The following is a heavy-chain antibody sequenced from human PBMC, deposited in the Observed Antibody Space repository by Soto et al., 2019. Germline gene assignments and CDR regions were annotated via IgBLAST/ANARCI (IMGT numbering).Heavy chain of an antibody. CDR2: ISSSSSTI. Sequence: EVQLVESGGGLVQPGGSLRLSCAASGFTFSSYSMNWVRQAPGKGLEWVSYISSSSSTIYYADSVKGRFTISRDNAKNSLYLQMNSQRAEDTAVYYCARLAQPTTDWFDPWGQGTLVTVSS. J-gene: IGHJ5*02. CDR3: ARLAQPTTDWFDP. CDR1: GFTFSSYS. V-gene: IGHV3-48*01.